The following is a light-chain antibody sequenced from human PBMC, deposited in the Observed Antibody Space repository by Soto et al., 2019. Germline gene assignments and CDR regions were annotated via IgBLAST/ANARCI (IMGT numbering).Light chain of an antibody. CDR2: EVS. CDR3: CASTSTSALYV. CDR1: SHDIGGYKY. Sequence: QSVLTQPASVSGSPGQSITISCTGTSHDIGGYKYVSWYQQHPGKAPKLMIYEVSNRPSGVSNRFSGSKSGNTASLTISGLQTEDEADYYCCASTSTSALYVFGTGTKLTVL. J-gene: IGLJ1*01. V-gene: IGLV2-14*01.